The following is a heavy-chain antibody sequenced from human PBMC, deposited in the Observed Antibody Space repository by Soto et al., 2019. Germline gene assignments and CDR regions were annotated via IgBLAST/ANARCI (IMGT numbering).Heavy chain of an antibody. CDR2: IKQDGSKK. V-gene: IGHV3-7*01. CDR3: SRGGDAYKAGNY. J-gene: IGHJ4*02. D-gene: IGHD1-1*01. Sequence: GGSLRLSCAASGFTFSSYWMSWVRQAPGKGLEWVATIKQDGSKKHYVDSVRGRFTISRDNAKNSLFLQLNSLTAADTAVYYCSRGGDAYKAGNYWGQGTLVTVSS. CDR1: GFTFSSYW.